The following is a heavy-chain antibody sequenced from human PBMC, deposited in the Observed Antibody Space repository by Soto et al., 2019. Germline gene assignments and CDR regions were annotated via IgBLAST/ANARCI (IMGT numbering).Heavy chain of an antibody. D-gene: IGHD6-6*01. CDR1: GGSFSGYY. Sequence: QVQLQQWGAGLLKPSETLSLNCAVYGGSFSGYYWSWIRQPPGKGLEWIGESHHSGSTNYNPSLKSRVTISVDTSKNQCSLKLSSVTAADTAVYYCARGGRLAARSYFDYWGQGTLVTVSS. CDR3: ARGGRLAARSYFDY. J-gene: IGHJ4*02. V-gene: IGHV4-34*01. CDR2: SHHSGST.